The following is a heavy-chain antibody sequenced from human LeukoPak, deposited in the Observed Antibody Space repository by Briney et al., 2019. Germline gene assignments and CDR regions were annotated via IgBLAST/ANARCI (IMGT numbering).Heavy chain of an antibody. CDR3: ARAGAKYYYDSSAYYSTAFDT. V-gene: IGHV4-61*01. J-gene: IGHJ3*02. D-gene: IGHD3-22*01. Sequence: SETLSLTCTVSGGSVSSGSYYWSWIRQPPGKGLEGIGYIYYSGSTTYNPSPKSRVTISVDTSKKQFTLKHSSVTTPETAAYYCARAGAKYYYDSSAYYSTAFDTWGRATMVTVCS. CDR1: GGSVSSGSYY. CDR2: IYYSGST.